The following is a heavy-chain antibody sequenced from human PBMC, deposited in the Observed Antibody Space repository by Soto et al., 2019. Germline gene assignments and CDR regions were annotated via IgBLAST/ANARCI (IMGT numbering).Heavy chain of an antibody. CDR2: INHSGST. D-gene: IGHD3-22*01. V-gene: IGHV4-34*01. J-gene: IGHJ1*01. CDR1: GGSFSGYY. CDR3: ARDLDGLHDDTSGPFPRPG. Sequence: PSETLSLTCAVYGGSFSGYYWSWIRQPPGKGLEWIGEINHSGSTNYNPSLKSRVTISVDTSKNQFPLKLSSVTAADTAVYYCARDLDGLHDDTSGPFPRPGWGQGTLVTVSS.